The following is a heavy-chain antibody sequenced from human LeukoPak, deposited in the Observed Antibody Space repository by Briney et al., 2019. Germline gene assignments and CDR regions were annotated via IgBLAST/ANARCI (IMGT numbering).Heavy chain of an antibody. Sequence: GASVKVSCKASGYTFTSYYMHWVRQAPGQGLEWMGIINPSGGSTSYAQKFQGGVTMTRDVSTSTVYMELSSLRSEDTAVYYCARDRGVFNYDSSGYYDYWGQGTLVTVSS. D-gene: IGHD3-22*01. CDR1: GYTFTSYY. J-gene: IGHJ4*02. CDR3: ARDRGVFNYDSSGYYDY. V-gene: IGHV1-46*01. CDR2: INPSGGST.